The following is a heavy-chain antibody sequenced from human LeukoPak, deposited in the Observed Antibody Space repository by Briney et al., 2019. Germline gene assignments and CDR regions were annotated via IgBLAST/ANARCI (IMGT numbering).Heavy chain of an antibody. CDR1: GFTFSSYS. V-gene: IGHV3-74*01. CDR3: AKVSPNVDTTDY. J-gene: IGHJ4*02. CDR2: IKTDGTTT. D-gene: IGHD5-18*01. Sequence: GGSLRLSCAASGFTFSSYSMHWVRQAPGKGLVWVSRIKTDGTTTNYADSVKGRFTISRDNAKNTLYLQMNSLRAEDTAVYYCAKVSPNVDTTDYWGQGTLVTVSS.